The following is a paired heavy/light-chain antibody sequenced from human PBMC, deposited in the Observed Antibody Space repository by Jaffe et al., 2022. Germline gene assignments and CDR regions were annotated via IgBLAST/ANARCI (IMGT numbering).Light chain of an antibody. CDR1: QSVSSN. CDR2: GAS. V-gene: IGKV3-15*01. Sequence: EIVMTQSPATLSVSPGERATLSCRASQSVSSNLAWYQQKPGQAPRLLIYGASTRATGIPARFSGSGSGTEFTLTISSLQSEDFAVYYCQQYNNWPLSFGQGTKVEIK. J-gene: IGKJ1*01. CDR3: QQYNNWPLS.
Heavy chain of an antibody. CDR2: ISGSGGST. Sequence: EVQLLESGGGLVQPGGSLRLSCAASGFTFSSYAMSWVRQAPGKGLEWVSAISGSGGSTYYADSVKGRFTISRDNSKNTLYLQMNSLRAEDTAVYYCAKLHSLSSSWYNARPRGYFDYWGQGTLVTVSS. CDR3: AKLHSLSSSWYNARPRGYFDY. CDR1: GFTFSSYA. D-gene: IGHD6-13*01. J-gene: IGHJ4*02. V-gene: IGHV3-23*01.